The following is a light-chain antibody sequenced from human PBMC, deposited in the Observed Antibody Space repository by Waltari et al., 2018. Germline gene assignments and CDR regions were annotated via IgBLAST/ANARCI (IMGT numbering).Light chain of an antibody. J-gene: IGLJ2*01. CDR1: SSDVGGYKY. V-gene: IGLV2-8*01. Sequence: QSALTQPPSASGSPGQSVTISCPGTSSDVGGYKYVSWYQFHPGKAPKLLVYEVFKRPPGVPDRFSGAKSGNTASLIVSGLQAEDEAEYYCSSYAGNNFVVFGGGTQLTVL. CDR3: SSYAGNNFVV. CDR2: EVF.